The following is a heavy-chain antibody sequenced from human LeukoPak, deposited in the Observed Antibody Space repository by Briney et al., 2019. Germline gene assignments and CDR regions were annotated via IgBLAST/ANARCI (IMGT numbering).Heavy chain of an antibody. J-gene: IGHJ4*02. CDR1: GGSFSGYY. V-gene: IGHV4-34*01. Sequence: SETLSLTCAVYGGSFSGYYWSWIRQPPGKGLEWIGEINHSGSTNYNPSLKSRVTISVDTSKNQFSLKLSSVTAADTAVYYCARLNLGKLPPGIAAAGTPAVLDYWGRGTLVTVSS. CDR2: INHSGST. D-gene: IGHD6-13*01. CDR3: ARLNLGKLPPGIAAAGTPAVLDY.